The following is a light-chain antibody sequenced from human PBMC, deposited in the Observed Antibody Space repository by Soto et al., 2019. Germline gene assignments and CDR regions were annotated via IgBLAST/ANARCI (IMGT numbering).Light chain of an antibody. CDR1: QSLLLSNGYNY. CDR3: MQALQTPT. J-gene: IGKJ1*01. V-gene: IGKV2-28*01. CDR2: LGS. Sequence: IVMTQSPLSLPVTPGEPASISCRSSQSLLLSNGYNYLDWYLQKPGQSPQVLIYLGSNRASGVPDRFSGSGSGTDFTLKISRVEAEDVGVYYCMQALQTPTFGQGTKVDIK.